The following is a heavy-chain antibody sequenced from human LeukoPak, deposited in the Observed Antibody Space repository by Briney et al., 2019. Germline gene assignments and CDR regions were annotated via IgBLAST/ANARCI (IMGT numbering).Heavy chain of an antibody. Sequence: GRSLRLSCAASGFTFSSYGMHWVRQAPGKGLEWVAVIWYDGSNKYYADSVKGRFTISRDNSKNTLYLQMNSLRAEDTAVYYCARDRGSFDAFDIWGQGTMVTVSS. D-gene: IGHD6-13*01. CDR3: ARDRGSFDAFDI. CDR2: IWYDGSNK. V-gene: IGHV3-33*08. J-gene: IGHJ3*02. CDR1: GFTFSSYG.